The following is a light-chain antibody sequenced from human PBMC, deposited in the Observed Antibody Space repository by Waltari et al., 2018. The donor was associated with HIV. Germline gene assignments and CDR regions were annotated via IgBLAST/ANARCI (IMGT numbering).Light chain of an antibody. CDR2: STN. Sequence: QTVVTQEPSFSVSPGGTVTLTCGLSSGSVSTSYYPSWYQQTPGQAPRTLIYSTNTRSSGVPDPFSGSILGNKAALTITGAQADDESDYYCVLYMGSGISVFGGWTKLTVL. J-gene: IGLJ3*02. CDR3: VLYMGSGISV. V-gene: IGLV8-61*01. CDR1: SGSVSTSYY.